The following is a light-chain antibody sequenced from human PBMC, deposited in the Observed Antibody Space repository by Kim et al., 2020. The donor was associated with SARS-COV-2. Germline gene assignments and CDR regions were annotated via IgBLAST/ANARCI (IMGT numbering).Light chain of an antibody. Sequence: EIVLTQSPGTLSLSPGERATLSCRASQSVSSSYLAWHQQKPGQAPRLLIYGASSSATGIPDRFSGSGSGTDFTLTISRLEPEDFAVYYCQQYGSSPLSFGGGTKVDIK. J-gene: IGKJ4*01. CDR3: QQYGSSPLS. CDR1: QSVSSSY. V-gene: IGKV3-20*01. CDR2: GAS.